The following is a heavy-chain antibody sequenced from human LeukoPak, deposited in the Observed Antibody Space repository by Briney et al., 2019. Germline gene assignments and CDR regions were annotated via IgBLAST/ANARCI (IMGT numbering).Heavy chain of an antibody. J-gene: IGHJ4*02. D-gene: IGHD6-13*01. V-gene: IGHV3-30*02. CDR2: IRYDESKT. Sequence: QTGGSLRLSCAASGFTFSSYGMHWVRQAPAKGLEWVAFIRYDESKTYYGDSVKGRFTISRDNSKNTLYLQMNSLRAEDTAVYYCAKESIAAAGPFDYWGQGTLVTVSS. CDR1: GFTFSSYG. CDR3: AKESIAAAGPFDY.